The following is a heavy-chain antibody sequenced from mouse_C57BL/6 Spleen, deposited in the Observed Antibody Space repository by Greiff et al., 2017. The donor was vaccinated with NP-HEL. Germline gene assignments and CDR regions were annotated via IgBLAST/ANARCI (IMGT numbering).Heavy chain of an antibody. CDR2: IWSGGST. CDR3: APLGDATFSY. CDR1: GFSLTSYG. D-gene: IGHD1-1*01. J-gene: IGHJ3*01. Sequence: QVQLQQSGPGLVQPSQSLSITCTVSGFSLTSYGVHWVRQSPGKGLEWLGLIWSGGSTDYNAAFISRLSISKDNSKSQFFFNMNSRQAYDTAIYYCAPLGDATFSYWGQGALVTFSA. V-gene: IGHV2-2*01.